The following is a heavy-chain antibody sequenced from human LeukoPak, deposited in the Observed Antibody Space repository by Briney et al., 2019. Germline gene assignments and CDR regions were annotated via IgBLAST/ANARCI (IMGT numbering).Heavy chain of an antibody. CDR3: AKLGNFASGSYSD. CDR1: GFTFSSFA. Sequence: GGSLRLSCAASGFTFSSFAMSWVRQAPGKGLEWVSGISDSGGYTYYADSVKSRFTISRDNSKNTLYLHMNSLRAEDTAVYYCAKLGNFASGSYSDWGQGTLVTVSS. V-gene: IGHV3-23*01. D-gene: IGHD3-10*01. CDR2: ISDSGGYT. J-gene: IGHJ4*02.